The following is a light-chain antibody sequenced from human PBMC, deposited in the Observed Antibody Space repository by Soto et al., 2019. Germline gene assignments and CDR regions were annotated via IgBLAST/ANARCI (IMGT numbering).Light chain of an antibody. CDR2: DAS. Sequence: DIQMTQSPSTLSASVGDRVTITCRPSQSISSWLAWYQQKPGKAPKLLIYDASRLESGVPSRFSGSGSGTEFTLTISSLQPDDFATYYCQQYNSYSPTFGRGTKV. CDR1: QSISSW. J-gene: IGKJ1*01. CDR3: QQYNSYSPT. V-gene: IGKV1-5*01.